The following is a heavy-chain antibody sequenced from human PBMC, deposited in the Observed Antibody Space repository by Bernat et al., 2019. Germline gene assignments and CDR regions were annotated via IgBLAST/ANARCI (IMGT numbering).Heavy chain of an antibody. D-gene: IGHD3-16*01. CDR1: GGSFSGYY. V-gene: IGHV4-34*01. J-gene: IGHJ4*02. CDR3: ATFTFGGVPSRYYFDY. CDR2: INHSGST. Sequence: QVQLQQWGAGLLKPSETLSLTCAVYGGSFSGYYWSWIRQPPGKGLEWIGKINHSGSTNYNPSLKSRVTISVDTAKNQISLKLSSVTAADTAVYYCATFTFGGVPSRYYFDYWGQGTLVTVSS.